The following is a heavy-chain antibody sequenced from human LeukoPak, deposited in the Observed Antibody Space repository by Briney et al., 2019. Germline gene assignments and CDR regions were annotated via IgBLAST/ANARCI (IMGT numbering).Heavy chain of an antibody. Sequence: ASVKVSCKVSGYTLTELSMHWVRQAPGRGLEWMGGFDPEDGETIYAQKFQGRVTMTEDTSTDTAYMELSSLRSEDTAVYYCATAPYDSSGLDYWGQGTLVTVSS. J-gene: IGHJ4*02. D-gene: IGHD3-22*01. CDR3: ATAPYDSSGLDY. CDR1: GYTLTELS. CDR2: FDPEDGET. V-gene: IGHV1-24*01.